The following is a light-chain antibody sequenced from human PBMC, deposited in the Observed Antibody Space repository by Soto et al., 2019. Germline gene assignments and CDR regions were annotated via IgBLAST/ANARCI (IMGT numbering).Light chain of an antibody. CDR1: QSISNS. CDR3: QQRREWPRT. CDR2: DAS. V-gene: IGKV3-11*01. J-gene: IGKJ1*01. Sequence: EIVLTQSPASLSLFPGERATLSCRASQSISNSLAWYQQKPGQAPRLLIYDASTRATGFPARFSGSGSGKNFTLTIGSLEPEDFAVYYCQQRREWPRTLGQGTKVDIK.